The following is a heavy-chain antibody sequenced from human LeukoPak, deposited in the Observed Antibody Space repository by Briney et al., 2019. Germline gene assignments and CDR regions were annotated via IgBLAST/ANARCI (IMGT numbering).Heavy chain of an antibody. V-gene: IGHV1-69*01. Sequence: SVKVSCKASGGTFISYAISWVRQAPGQGLEWMGGIIPIFGTANYAQKFQGRVTITADESTSTAYMELGSLRSEDTAVYYCARASLVVPAAIPLGMDVWGQGTTVTVSS. J-gene: IGHJ6*02. D-gene: IGHD2-2*02. CDR1: GGTFISYA. CDR2: IIPIFGTA. CDR3: ARASLVVPAAIPLGMDV.